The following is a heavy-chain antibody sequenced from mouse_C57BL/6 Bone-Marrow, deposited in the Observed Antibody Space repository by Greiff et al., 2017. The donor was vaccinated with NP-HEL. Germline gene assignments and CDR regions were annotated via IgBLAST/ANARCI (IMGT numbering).Heavy chain of an antibody. V-gene: IGHV2-5*01. CDR3: ATTTVVAPEFAY. D-gene: IGHD1-1*01. Sequence: QVHVQQSGPGLVLPSQCLSLTCTVSGFSLTSYGVHWVRQSPGKGLEWLGVIWSGGSSDYNAAFMSRLSITKDNSKSQVFFKMNSLQADDTTIYYCATTTVVAPEFAYWGQGTLVTVSA. CDR1: GFSLTSYG. J-gene: IGHJ3*01. CDR2: IWSGGSS.